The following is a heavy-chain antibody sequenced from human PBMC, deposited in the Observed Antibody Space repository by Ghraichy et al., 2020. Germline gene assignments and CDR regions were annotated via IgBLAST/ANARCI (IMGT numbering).Heavy chain of an antibody. CDR2: IYYSGST. CDR3: ARKSGGYDFWSGYYDGWFDP. V-gene: IGHV4-59*01. Sequence: SQTLSLTCTVSGGSISSYFWSWIRQPPGKGLEWIGYIYYSGSTNYNPSLKSRVTISVDTSKNQFSLKLSSVTAADTAVYYCARKSGGYDFWSGYYDGWFDPWGQGTLVTVSS. CDR1: GGSISSYF. J-gene: IGHJ5*02. D-gene: IGHD3-3*01.